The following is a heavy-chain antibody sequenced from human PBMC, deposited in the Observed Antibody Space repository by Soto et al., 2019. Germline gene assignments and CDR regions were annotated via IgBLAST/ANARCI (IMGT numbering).Heavy chain of an antibody. Sequence: GASVKVSCKASGYTFTSYAIHWVRQAPGQRLEWMGWINAGNGNTNYAQKFQERVTITRDMSTSTAYMELSSLRSEDTAVYYCAAEPIAVAGTSGDFDYWGQGTLVTVSS. CDR3: AAEPIAVAGTSGDFDY. CDR1: GYTFTSYA. CDR2: INAGNGNT. V-gene: IGHV1-3*01. D-gene: IGHD6-19*01. J-gene: IGHJ4*02.